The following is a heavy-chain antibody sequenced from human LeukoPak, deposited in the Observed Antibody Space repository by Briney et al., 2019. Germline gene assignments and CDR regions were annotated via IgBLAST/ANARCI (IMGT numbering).Heavy chain of an antibody. J-gene: IGHJ4*02. V-gene: IGHV3-30*14. Sequence: GGSLRLSCAASGFTFSSYAMHWVRQAPGKGLEWAAVISYDGSNKYYADSVKGRFTISRDNSKNTVSLQMNSLRAEDTAVYYCAGDKTTGGWYEFDYWGQGTLVTVSS. CDR3: AGDKTTGGWYEFDY. D-gene: IGHD6-19*01. CDR1: GFTFSSYA. CDR2: ISYDGSNK.